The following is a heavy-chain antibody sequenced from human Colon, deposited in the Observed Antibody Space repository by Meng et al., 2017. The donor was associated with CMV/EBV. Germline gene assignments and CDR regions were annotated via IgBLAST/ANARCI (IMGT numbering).Heavy chain of an antibody. CDR3: ARAMGNDGLLDD. Sequence: GESLKISCAASGFTFSFHWMHWVRQTPGKGLMWVSRIDSDGSSITYADSVRGRFTTSRDNAKNTLYLQMHSVRAEDTAVYYCARAMGNDGLLDDWGQGTLVTVSS. CDR2: IDSDGSSI. V-gene: IGHV3-74*01. J-gene: IGHJ4*02. CDR1: GFTFSFHW. D-gene: IGHD1-1*01.